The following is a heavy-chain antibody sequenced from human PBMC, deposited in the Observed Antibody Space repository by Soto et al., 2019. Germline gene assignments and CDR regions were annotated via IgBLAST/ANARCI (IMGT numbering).Heavy chain of an antibody. CDR1: GGTFSSYA. D-gene: IGHD5-12*01. V-gene: IGHV1-69*01. CDR3: ASSGYDYPGGNYYYYGMDV. J-gene: IGHJ6*02. Sequence: VQLVQSGAEVKKPGSSVKVSCKASGGTFSSYAISWVRQAPGQGLEWMGGIIPIFGTANYAQKFQGRVTITADESTSTAYMELSSLRSEDTAVYYCASSGYDYPGGNYYYYGMDVWGQGTTVTVSS. CDR2: IIPIFGTA.